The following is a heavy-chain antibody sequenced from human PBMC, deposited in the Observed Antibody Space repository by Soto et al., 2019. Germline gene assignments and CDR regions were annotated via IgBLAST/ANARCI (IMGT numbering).Heavy chain of an antibody. V-gene: IGHV1-18*01. D-gene: IGHD3-10*01. Sequence: ASVQVSCKASGFTLNDFGVSWLRQAPGQGLEWMGRISSYDGNTNFAQKYKGSVTKTIDTSTRTAYMELRHLRSAETAMYYCARDKRFGQTPFDSWGQGTLVTVSS. CDR1: GFTLNDFG. CDR2: ISSYDGNT. CDR3: ARDKRFGQTPFDS. J-gene: IGHJ4*02.